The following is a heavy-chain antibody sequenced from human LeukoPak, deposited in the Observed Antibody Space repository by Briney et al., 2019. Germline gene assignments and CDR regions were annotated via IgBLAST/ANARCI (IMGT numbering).Heavy chain of an antibody. J-gene: IGHJ3*02. V-gene: IGHV1-69*13. CDR1: GGTFSSYA. CDR2: IIPIFGTA. CDR3: ARDPGAYCGGDCYVDAFDI. D-gene: IGHD2-21*02. Sequence: SVTVSCKASGGTFSSYAISWVRQAPGQGLEWMGGIIPIFGTANYAQKFQGRVTITADESTSTAYMELSSLRSEDTAVYYCARDPGAYCGGDCYVDAFDIWGQGTMVTVSS.